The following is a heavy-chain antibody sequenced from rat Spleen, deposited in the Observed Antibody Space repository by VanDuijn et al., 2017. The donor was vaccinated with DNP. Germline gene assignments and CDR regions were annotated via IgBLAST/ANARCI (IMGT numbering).Heavy chain of an antibody. Sequence: EVQLVESGGGLVQPGRSLKLSCAASGFTFSDYNMTWIRQVPGKGLEWIASITRSGGNTYYPDSVKGRFTVSRDNAKSTLYLQMDSLRSEDTATYYCARGGLYYFDYWGQGVMVTVSS. CDR3: ARGGLYYFDY. V-gene: IGHV5-25*01. J-gene: IGHJ2*01. CDR1: GFTFSDYN. CDR2: ITRSGGNT.